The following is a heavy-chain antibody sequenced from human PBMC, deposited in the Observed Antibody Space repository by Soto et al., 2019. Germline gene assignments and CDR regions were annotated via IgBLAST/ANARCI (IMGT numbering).Heavy chain of an antibody. J-gene: IGHJ6*02. CDR3: ARVYSSSWYGGMDV. CDR1: GDSFSSNSAA. Sequence: SQTFSLTCAISGDSFSSNSAAWNWVRQSPSRGLEWLGRTYYRSKWYNDYAVSVKSRITINPDTSKNQFSLQLNSVTPEDTAVYYCARVYSSSWYGGMDVWGQGTTVTVSS. D-gene: IGHD6-13*01. V-gene: IGHV6-1*01. CDR2: TYYRSKWYN.